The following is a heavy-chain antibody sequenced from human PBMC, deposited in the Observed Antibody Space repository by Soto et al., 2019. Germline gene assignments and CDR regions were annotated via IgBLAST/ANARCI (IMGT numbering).Heavy chain of an antibody. V-gene: IGHV3-7*01. CDR1: GFTFSDYW. D-gene: IGHD2-21*02. Sequence: EVQLVESGGGLVQPGGSLRLSCAASGFTFSDYWMSWVRQAPGKGLEWLANIRKDGGYKYFLDFVKGRFTISRDNAKNSLDLQINSLRVEATAVYECATSPGDPGTDWGQGTLVTVFS. CDR3: ATSPGDPGTD. J-gene: IGHJ4*02. CDR2: IRKDGGYK.